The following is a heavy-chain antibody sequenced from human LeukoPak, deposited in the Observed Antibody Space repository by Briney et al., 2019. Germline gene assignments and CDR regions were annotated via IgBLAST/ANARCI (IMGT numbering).Heavy chain of an antibody. CDR3: ATLSSGWGNFDY. J-gene: IGHJ4*02. CDR2: IYYSGST. Sequence: PSETLSLTCTVSGGSISSYCWSWIRQPPGKGLEWIGYIYYSGSTNYNPSLKSRVTISVDTSKNQFSLKLSSVTAADTAVYYCATLSSGWGNFDYWGQGTLVTVSS. CDR1: GGSISSYC. D-gene: IGHD6-19*01. V-gene: IGHV4-59*01.